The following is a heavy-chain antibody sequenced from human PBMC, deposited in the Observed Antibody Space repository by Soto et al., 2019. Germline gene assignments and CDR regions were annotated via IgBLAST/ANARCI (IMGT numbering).Heavy chain of an antibody. CDR1: GFTFSFCA. Sequence: EVQLFESGGALVQPGASLRLSCAASGFTFSFCAMSWVRQAPGKGLEWVSSMRGSNGDTYYADSVKGRFTISRDNSKNTLYLQMNSLRVEDTALYYCVKGHSDSYYYFDYWGQGALVTVSS. CDR3: VKGHSDSYYYFDY. CDR2: MRGSNGDT. J-gene: IGHJ4*02. V-gene: IGHV3-23*01. D-gene: IGHD3-22*01.